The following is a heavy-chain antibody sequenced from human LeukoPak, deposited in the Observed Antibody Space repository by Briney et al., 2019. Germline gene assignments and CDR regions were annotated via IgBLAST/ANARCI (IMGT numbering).Heavy chain of an antibody. D-gene: IGHD6-19*01. CDR3: ARELSGIGRYYFYYYMDV. V-gene: IGHV3-33*05. CDR2: ISFDGSNK. J-gene: IGHJ6*03. CDR1: GFTFSSYG. Sequence: PGGSLRLSCAASGFTFSSYGMHWVRQAPGKGLEWVAVISFDGSNKYYADSVKGRFTISRDNSKNSLYLQMNSLRAEDTAVYYCARELSGIGRYYFYYYMDVWGKGTTVTVSS.